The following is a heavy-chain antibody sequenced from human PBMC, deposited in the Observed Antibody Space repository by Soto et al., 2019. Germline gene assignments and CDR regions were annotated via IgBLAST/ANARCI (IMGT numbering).Heavy chain of an antibody. CDR3: ARARPLVGYFYYYMDV. CDR1: GYTFTNYG. J-gene: IGHJ6*03. D-gene: IGHD6-6*01. Sequence: QVQLLQSGAEVKKPGASVKVSCKASGYTFTNYGITWVRQAPGQGLEWMGWISAYNGDTHYTQRLQGRVTMTTDTSASTAYMELRGLRSDDTAVYYCARARPLVGYFYYYMDVWGKGTTVTVSS. CDR2: ISAYNGDT. V-gene: IGHV1-18*01.